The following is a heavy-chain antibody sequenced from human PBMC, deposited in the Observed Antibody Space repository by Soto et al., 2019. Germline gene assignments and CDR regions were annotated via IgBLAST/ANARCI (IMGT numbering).Heavy chain of an antibody. Sequence: ASVKVSCKASGYTFFTYDISWVRQAPGQGLEWMGWISTHSGDTKYAQKFQGRVTMTTDTSTTIAYLELRSLRSDDTAVYYCARHHGPTTSENWFDPWGQGTLVTVSS. V-gene: IGHV1-18*01. J-gene: IGHJ5*02. CDR3: ARHHGPTTSENWFDP. CDR1: GYTFFTYD. CDR2: ISTHSGDT. D-gene: IGHD5-12*01.